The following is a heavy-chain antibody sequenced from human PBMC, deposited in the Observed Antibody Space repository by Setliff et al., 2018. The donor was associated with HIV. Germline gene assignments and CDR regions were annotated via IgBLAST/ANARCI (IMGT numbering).Heavy chain of an antibody. CDR3: ATHEVVATVSFDY. D-gene: IGHD2-2*01. CDR2: ISWNSGSI. Sequence: GGSLRLSCAASGFTFDDYAMHWVRQAPGKGLEWVSGISWNSGSIGYADSVKGRFTISRDNSENTLYLQMNSLRVEDMAVHYCATHEVVATVSFDYWGQGTLVNVSS. CDR1: GFTFDDYA. V-gene: IGHV3-9*03. J-gene: IGHJ4*02.